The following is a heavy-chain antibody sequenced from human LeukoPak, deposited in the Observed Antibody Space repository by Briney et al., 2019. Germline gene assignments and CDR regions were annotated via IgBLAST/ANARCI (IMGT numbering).Heavy chain of an antibody. CDR3: ARDPNGDYIGAFDM. CDR2: IRGGGGSA. J-gene: IGHJ3*02. D-gene: IGHD4-17*01. CDR1: GFTFSAYA. V-gene: IGHV3-23*01. Sequence: GLSLRLSCTASGFTFSAYAMMWVRQAPGKGPEWVSAIRGGGGSAFYADSVRGRFTIYRDNSKYTLFLQMSSVRDEDTAVYYCARDPNGDYIGAFDMWGPGTMVTVSS.